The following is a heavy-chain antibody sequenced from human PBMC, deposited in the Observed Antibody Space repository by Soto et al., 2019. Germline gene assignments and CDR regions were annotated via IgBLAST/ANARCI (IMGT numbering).Heavy chain of an antibody. D-gene: IGHD6-19*01. CDR3: ARAEFNRVWSPFDP. CDR2: IYSSGIT. CDR1: GGDISSGGYY. J-gene: IGHJ5*02. Sequence: SETLSLTCTVSGGDISSGGYYLSWISQHPGKGLEWIGYIYSSGITYYDPSLKSRVTMSVDMSKNQFSLRLSSVTAADTDVDYCARAEFNRVWSPFDPWGQGALVTGSS. V-gene: IGHV4-31*03.